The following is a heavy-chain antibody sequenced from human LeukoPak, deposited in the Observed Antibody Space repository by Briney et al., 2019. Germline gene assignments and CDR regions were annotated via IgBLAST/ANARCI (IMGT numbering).Heavy chain of an antibody. CDR3: ARDMNDFWSGYQNAFDI. CDR1: GFTFSSYS. J-gene: IGHJ3*02. V-gene: IGHV3-21*01. D-gene: IGHD3-3*01. CDR2: ISSSSSYI. Sequence: PGGSLRLSCAASGFTFSSYSMNWVRQAPGKGLEWVSSISSSSSYIYYADSVKGRFTISRDNAKNSLYLQMNSLRAEDTAVYYCARDMNDFWSGYQNAFDIWGQGTMVTVSP.